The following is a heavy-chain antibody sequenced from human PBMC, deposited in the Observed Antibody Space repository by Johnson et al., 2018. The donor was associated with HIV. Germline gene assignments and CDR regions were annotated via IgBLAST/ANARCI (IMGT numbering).Heavy chain of an antibody. D-gene: IGHD3-22*01. Sequence: QVQLVESGGGLVKPGGSLRLSCAASGFSVSDSYMSWVRQAPGKGLAWISYISSSGTTLYYADSVTGRFPISRDNAKNALYLQLNSLRAEDSAVYYCASPTSGYSGVKAFDIWGHGTMVTVSS. CDR2: ISSSGTTL. V-gene: IGHV3-11*04. J-gene: IGHJ3*02. CDR1: GFSVSDSY. CDR3: ASPTSGYSGVKAFDI.